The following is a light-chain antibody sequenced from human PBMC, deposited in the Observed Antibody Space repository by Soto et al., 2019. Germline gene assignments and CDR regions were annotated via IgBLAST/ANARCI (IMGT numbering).Light chain of an antibody. J-gene: IGKJ1*01. V-gene: IGKV3-15*01. Sequence: IGVKKSAPTMSLPPAERAPLSFRASQSVSSKLAWYQLRPGQALWAFLYGASSRASCISDRFSGSGFGTEFALTVLCLQLYDFAIYLCEQYNCYWVIGQGTKVDIK. CDR1: QSVSSK. CDR2: GAS. CDR3: EQYNCYWV.